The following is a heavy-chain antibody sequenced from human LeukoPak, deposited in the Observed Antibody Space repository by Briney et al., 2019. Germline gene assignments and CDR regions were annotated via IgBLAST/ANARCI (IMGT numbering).Heavy chain of an antibody. CDR1: GGSISSSSYY. J-gene: IGHJ3*02. D-gene: IGHD3-10*01. Sequence: PSETLSLTCTVSGGSISSSSYYWGWIRQPPGKELEWIGSIYYSGSTYYNPSLKSRVTISVDTSKNQFSLKLSSVTAADTAVYYCARDSTSIYGSGSYMAFDIWGQGTMVTVSS. V-gene: IGHV4-39*07. CDR3: ARDSTSIYGSGSYMAFDI. CDR2: IYYSGST.